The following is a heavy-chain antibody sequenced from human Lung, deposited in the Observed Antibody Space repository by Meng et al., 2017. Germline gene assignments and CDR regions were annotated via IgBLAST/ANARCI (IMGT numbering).Heavy chain of an antibody. D-gene: IGHD2-21*01. CDR2: INAGSENT. V-gene: IGHV1-3*05. CDR1: GYTFTNYA. Sequence: QGQLVQPGAEEKKPGAGAKGGCKASGYTFTNYAMQWVRQAPGQGLEWMGWINAGSENTEYSQKFQGRVTLTRDTSATTAYMELRSLKSEDTAIYYCARDIVVTFGELTTLDSWGQGTLVTVSP. CDR3: ARDIVVTFGELTTLDS. J-gene: IGHJ4*02.